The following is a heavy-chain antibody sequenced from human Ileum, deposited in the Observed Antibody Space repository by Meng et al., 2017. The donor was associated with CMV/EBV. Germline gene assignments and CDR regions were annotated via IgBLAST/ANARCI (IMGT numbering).Heavy chain of an antibody. Sequence: GGSLRLSCGASGFTFATSDMSWVRQAPGEVLEVVSSISAGGSDRYADVVKGRFSISRDNSKNTLYLQLNSLRVEDTAVYYCVKPPRGFSPPFYWGQGTLVTVSS. J-gene: IGHJ4*02. CDR2: ISAGGSDR. CDR1: GFTFATSD. CDR3: VKPPRGFSPPFY. V-gene: IGHV3-23*01. D-gene: IGHD1-14*01.